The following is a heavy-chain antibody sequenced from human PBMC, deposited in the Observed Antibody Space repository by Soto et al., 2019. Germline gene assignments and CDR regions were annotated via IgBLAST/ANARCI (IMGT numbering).Heavy chain of an antibody. V-gene: IGHV3-11*01. CDR3: ATGVTGDYYYYGMDV. CDR1: GFSISGYY. CDR2: MSSTTSAI. Sequence: GGSLRLSCAASGFSISGYYMSWIRQAPGKGLEWISYMSSTTSAIYYAESVKGRFTISRDNAKNSLYLQMNSLRAEDTAVYYCATGVTGDYYYYGMDVWGQGTTVTVSS. D-gene: IGHD2-21*02. J-gene: IGHJ6*02.